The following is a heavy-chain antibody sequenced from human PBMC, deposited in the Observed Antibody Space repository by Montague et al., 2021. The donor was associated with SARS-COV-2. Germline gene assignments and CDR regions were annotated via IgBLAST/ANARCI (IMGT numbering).Heavy chain of an antibody. CDR3: ARVVRGCSGHSCYFDP. CDR2: ICQAVGI. D-gene: IGHD2-2*01. J-gene: IGHJ5*02. V-gene: IGHV4-4*02. Sequence: SETLSLTCAVSGASISSDNWWNWVRQSPGKGLEWIGEICQAVGINYNPSLKSRVTIAVDNFSNQVSLKMTSVTAADTAIYYCARVVRGCSGHSCYFDPWGQGTLVTVSS. CDR1: GASISSDNW.